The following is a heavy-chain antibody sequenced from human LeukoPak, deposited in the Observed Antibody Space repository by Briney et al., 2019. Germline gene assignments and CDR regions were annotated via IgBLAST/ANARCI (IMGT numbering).Heavy chain of an antibody. CDR2: IYSGGST. V-gene: IGHV3-66*01. J-gene: IGHJ4*02. Sequence: GRSLRLSCAASGFTVSSNYMSWVRQAPGKGLEWVSVIYSGGSTYYADSVKGRFTISRGNSKNTLYLQMNSLRAEDTAVYYCAREGSGWPPVVFWGQGTLVTVSS. D-gene: IGHD6-19*01. CDR1: GFTVSSNY. CDR3: AREGSGWPPVVF.